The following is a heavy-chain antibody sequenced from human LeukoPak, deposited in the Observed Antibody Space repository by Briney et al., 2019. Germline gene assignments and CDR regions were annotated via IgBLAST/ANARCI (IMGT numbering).Heavy chain of an antibody. V-gene: IGHV3-21*01. CDR2: ISSSSSYI. CDR3: ARGRKGIVVVPAANWFDP. Sequence: GGSLRLSCAASGFTFSSYNMNWVRQAPGKGLEWVSSISSSSSYIYYADSVKGRFTISRDNAKNSLYLQMNSLRAEDTAVYYCARGRKGIVVVPAANWFDPWGQGTLVTVSS. D-gene: IGHD2-2*01. J-gene: IGHJ5*02. CDR1: GFTFSSYN.